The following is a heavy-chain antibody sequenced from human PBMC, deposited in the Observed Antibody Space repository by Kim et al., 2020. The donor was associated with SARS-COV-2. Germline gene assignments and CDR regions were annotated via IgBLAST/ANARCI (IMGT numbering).Heavy chain of an antibody. D-gene: IGHD4-17*01. CDR3: ARNDYGDYDAFDI. CDR1: GGSISSGGYS. J-gene: IGHJ3*02. V-gene: IGHV4-30-2*01. CDR2: IYHSGST. Sequence: SVTLSLTCAVSGGSISSGGYSWSWIRQPPGKGLEWIGYIYHSGSTYYNPSLKSRVTISVDRSKNQFSLKLSSVTAADTAVYYCARNDYGDYDAFDIWGQG.